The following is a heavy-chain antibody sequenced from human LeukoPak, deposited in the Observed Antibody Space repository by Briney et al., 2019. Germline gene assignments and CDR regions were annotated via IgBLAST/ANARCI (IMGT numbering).Heavy chain of an antibody. V-gene: IGHV1-46*01. D-gene: IGHD6-25*01. CDR1: GYTFTTYY. J-gene: IGHJ4*02. Sequence: ASVKVSCKASGYTFTTYYMHWMRQAPGQGPEWMGIINPRGGSTDYSQKFQGRITMTSDTSTSTVYMELSSLRSDDMAVYFCARVGSAAATADYWGQGTLVTVSS. CDR3: ARVGSAAATADY. CDR2: INPRGGST.